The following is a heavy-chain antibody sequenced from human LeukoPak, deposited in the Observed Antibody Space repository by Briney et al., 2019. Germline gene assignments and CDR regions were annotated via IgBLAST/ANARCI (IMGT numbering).Heavy chain of an antibody. V-gene: IGHV3-48*04. Sequence: GGSLRLSCAASGFTFSSYSMNWVRQAPGKGLEWVSYISSSSSTIYYADSVKGRFTISRDNAKNSLYLQMNSLRAEDTAVYYCARGLVVVPAAAYYYYYYGMDVWGQGTTVTVSS. D-gene: IGHD2-2*01. J-gene: IGHJ6*02. CDR2: ISSSSSTI. CDR1: GFTFSSYS. CDR3: ARGLVVVPAAAYYYYYYGMDV.